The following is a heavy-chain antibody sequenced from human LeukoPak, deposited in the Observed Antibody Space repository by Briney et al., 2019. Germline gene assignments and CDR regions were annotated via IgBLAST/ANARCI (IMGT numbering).Heavy chain of an antibody. CDR2: ISSSGSTM. J-gene: IGHJ4*02. CDR1: GFTFNNFE. D-gene: IGHD3-3*02. CDR3: ARDALAYFDF. Sequence: GGSLRLSCAASGFTFNNFEMNWVRQAPGKGLEWISYISSSGSTMYYADSVKGRFTISREDAENSLSLQMNNLRAEDTAVYYCARDALAYFDFWGQGTLVTVSS. V-gene: IGHV3-48*03.